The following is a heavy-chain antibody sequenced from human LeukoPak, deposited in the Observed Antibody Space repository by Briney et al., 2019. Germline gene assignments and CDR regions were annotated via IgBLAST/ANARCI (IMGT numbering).Heavy chain of an antibody. D-gene: IGHD3-3*01. J-gene: IGHJ4*02. Sequence: GGSLRLSCEAAGFTFSSYAMSWVRQAPGKGLEWVSTFSGSGDSTYYADSVKGRFTISRDNSKNTLYLQMNSLRAEDTAVYYCAKEGFLEWFLFDYWGQGTLVTVSS. CDR1: GFTFSSYA. CDR3: AKEGFLEWFLFDY. V-gene: IGHV3-23*01. CDR2: FSGSGDST.